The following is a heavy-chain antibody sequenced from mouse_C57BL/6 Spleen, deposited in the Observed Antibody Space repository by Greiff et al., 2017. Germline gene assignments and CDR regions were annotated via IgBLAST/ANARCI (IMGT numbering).Heavy chain of an antibody. CDR2: IYPGSGST. CDR1: GYTFTSYC. CDR3: AREDYCGTFYDAMDY. D-gene: IGHD1-1*02. V-gene: IGHV1-55*01. J-gene: IGHJ4*01. Sequence: VQLQQPGAELVKPGASVKMSCKASGYTFTSYCITWVKQRPGQGLEWIGDIYPGSGSTNYNEKFKSKATLTVDTSSSTAYMQLSSLTSEDSAVYDCAREDYCGTFYDAMDYWGQGTSVTVSS.